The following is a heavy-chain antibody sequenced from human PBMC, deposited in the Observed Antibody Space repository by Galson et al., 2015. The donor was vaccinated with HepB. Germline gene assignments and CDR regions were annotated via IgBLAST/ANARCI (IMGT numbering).Heavy chain of an antibody. J-gene: IGHJ6*02. CDR3: ARAADWITMVRGPVPAGMDV. CDR2: INAGNGNT. CDR1: GYTFTSYA. V-gene: IGHV1-3*01. Sequence: SVKVSCRASGYTFTSYAMHWVRQAPGQRLEWMGWINAGNGNTKYSQKFQGRVTITRDTSASTAYMELSSLRSEDTAVYYCARAADWITMVRGPVPAGMDVWGQGTTVTVSS. D-gene: IGHD3-10*01.